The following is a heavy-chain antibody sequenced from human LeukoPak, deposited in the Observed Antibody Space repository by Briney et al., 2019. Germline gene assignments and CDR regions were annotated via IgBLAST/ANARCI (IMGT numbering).Heavy chain of an antibody. CDR1: GFTFSSYA. Sequence: GGSLRLSCAASGFTFSSYAMSWVRQAPGRGLEWVSAISGSGGSTYYADSVKGRFTISRDNSKNTLYLQMNSLRAEDTAVYYCAKGGDYGELFDYWGQGTLVTVSS. D-gene: IGHD4-17*01. V-gene: IGHV3-23*01. J-gene: IGHJ4*02. CDR2: ISGSGGST. CDR3: AKGGDYGELFDY.